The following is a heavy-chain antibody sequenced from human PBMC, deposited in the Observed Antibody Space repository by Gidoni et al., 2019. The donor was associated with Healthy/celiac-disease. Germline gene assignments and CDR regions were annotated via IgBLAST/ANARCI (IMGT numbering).Heavy chain of an antibody. CDR2: IYYSGST. Sequence: QVQLQESGPGLVKPSETLSLTCTVSGGSISSYYWRWIRQPPGKGLEWIGYIYYSGSTNYNPSLKSRVTISVETSKNQFSLKLSSVTAADTAVYYCARGPVMYGGNTYFDYWGQGTLVTVSS. J-gene: IGHJ4*02. D-gene: IGHD2-15*01. CDR3: ARGPVMYGGNTYFDY. CDR1: GGSISSYY. V-gene: IGHV4-59*01.